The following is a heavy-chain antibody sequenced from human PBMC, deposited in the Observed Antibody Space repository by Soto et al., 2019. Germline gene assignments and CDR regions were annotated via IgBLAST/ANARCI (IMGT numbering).Heavy chain of an antibody. V-gene: IGHV3-33*05. J-gene: IGHJ4*02. Sequence: QMQLVESGGGVVQPGRSLRLSCVASGFPFREFGMHWVRQAPGKGLEWVALISYDGSDYADSVKGRFTISRDDSRDTLFLHMDNRRPDDTGVYYCARRWNYYLDVWGQGTLVAGSS. CDR3: ARRWNYYLDV. D-gene: IGHD3-22*01. CDR2: ISYDGSD. CDR1: GFPFREFG.